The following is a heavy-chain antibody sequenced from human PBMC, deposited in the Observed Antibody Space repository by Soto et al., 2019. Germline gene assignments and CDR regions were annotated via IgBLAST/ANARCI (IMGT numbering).Heavy chain of an antibody. CDR2: IFYLGSS. V-gene: IGHV4-39*01. Sequence: SETLSLTCTVPGDSIISSDFYWGWVRQPPGKGLEWIGSIFYLGSSYYNPSLKSRVTMSVDTSKNQFSLRLRSVTAADTALYFSARTSFQLRKNNWLDTWGQGIMVTVSS. CDR1: GDSIISSDFY. D-gene: IGHD1-1*01. J-gene: IGHJ5*02. CDR3: ARTSFQLRKNNWLDT.